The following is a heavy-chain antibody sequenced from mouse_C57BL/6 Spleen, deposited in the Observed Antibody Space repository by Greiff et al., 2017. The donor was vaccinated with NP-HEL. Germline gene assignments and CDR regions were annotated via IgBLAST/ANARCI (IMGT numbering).Heavy chain of an antibody. J-gene: IGHJ3*01. CDR2: IRSKSNNYAT. Sequence: VESGGGLVQPKGSLKLSCAASGFSFNTYAMNWVRQAPGKGLEWVARIRSKSNNYATYYADSVKDRFTISRDDSESMLYLQMNNLKTEDTAMYYCVIGGYGNYLFAYWGQGTLVTVSA. V-gene: IGHV10-1*01. CDR1: GFSFNTYA. D-gene: IGHD2-10*02. CDR3: VIGGYGNYLFAY.